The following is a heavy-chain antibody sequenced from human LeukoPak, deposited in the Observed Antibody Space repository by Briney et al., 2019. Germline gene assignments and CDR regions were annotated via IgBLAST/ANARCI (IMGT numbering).Heavy chain of an antibody. CDR1: GFTVSNNY. D-gene: IGHD1-1*01. V-gene: IGHV3-53*01. J-gene: IGHJ3*02. Sequence: GGSLRLSCAASGFTVSNNYMSWVRQAPGKGLEWVSVIYSGGSTYYADSVKGRFTISRDNARNSLYLQMNSLRGEDTAVYYCARTQLDLDGFDIWGQGTTVTVSS. CDR3: ARTQLDLDGFDI. CDR2: IYSGGST.